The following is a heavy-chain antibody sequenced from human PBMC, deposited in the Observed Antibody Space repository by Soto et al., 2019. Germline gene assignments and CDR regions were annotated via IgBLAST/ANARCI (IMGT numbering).Heavy chain of an antibody. CDR2: ISAYNGNT. D-gene: IGHD3-10*01. V-gene: IGHV1-18*01. CDR1: GYTFTSYG. CDR3: ASSGVRGPEHYYYYYMDV. Sequence: ASVKVSCKASGYTFTSYGISWVRQAPGQGLEWMGWISAYNGNTNYAQKLQGRVTMTTDTSTSTAYMELRSLRSDDTAVYYCASSGVRGPEHYYYYYMDVWGKGTTVTVSS. J-gene: IGHJ6*03.